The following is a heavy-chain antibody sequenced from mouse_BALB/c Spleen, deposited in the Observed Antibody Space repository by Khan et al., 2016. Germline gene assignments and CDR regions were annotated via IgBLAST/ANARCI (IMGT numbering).Heavy chain of an antibody. CDR2: INTNTGEP. J-gene: IGHJ3*01. CDR1: GYTFTNYG. V-gene: IGHV9-3*02. D-gene: IGHD1-1*01. Sequence: QIQLVQSGPELKKPGETVKISCKASGYTFTNYGMNWVKQAPGKGLKWMGWINTNTGEPTYAEEFKGRFAFSLEPSASTAYLQINNLNNEDTATYFCAEDYYGSNWFAYWGQGTLVTVSA. CDR3: AEDYYGSNWFAY.